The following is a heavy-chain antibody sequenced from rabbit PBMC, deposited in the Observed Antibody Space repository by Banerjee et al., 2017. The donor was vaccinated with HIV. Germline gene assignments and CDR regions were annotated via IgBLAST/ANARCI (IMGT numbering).Heavy chain of an antibody. CDR1: GFDLSSYHY. V-gene: IGHV1S40*01. CDR3: ARDLWTTRLDL. J-gene: IGHJ3*01. Sequence: QSLGESGGGLVKPGASLTLTCTASGFDLSSYHYMCWVRQAPGKGLEWIACISFGNSGSAYYASWAKGRFTISKTSSTTVTLLMTSLTAADTATYFCARDLWTTRLDLWGPGTLVTVS. CDR2: ISFGNSGSA.